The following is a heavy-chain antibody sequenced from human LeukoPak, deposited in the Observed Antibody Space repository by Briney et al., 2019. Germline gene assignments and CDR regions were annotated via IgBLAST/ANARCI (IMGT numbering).Heavy chain of an antibody. CDR2: ISGSGYST. Sequence: GGSLRLSCVASGFTFNNYAMTWVRQAPGKGLEWVSAISGSGYSTYYADSVKGRFTISRDNAKNSLYLQMNSLRAEDTAVYYCAELGITMIGGVWGKGTTVTVSS. D-gene: IGHD3-10*02. J-gene: IGHJ6*04. CDR3: AELGITMIGGV. V-gene: IGHV3-23*01. CDR1: GFTFNNYA.